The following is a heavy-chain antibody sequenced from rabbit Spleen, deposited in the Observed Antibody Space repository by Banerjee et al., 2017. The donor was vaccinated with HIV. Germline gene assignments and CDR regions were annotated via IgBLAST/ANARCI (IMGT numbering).Heavy chain of an antibody. V-gene: IGHV1S40*01. CDR3: ARETSSGWGVVSYYFNL. D-gene: IGHD4-1*01. CDR1: GFSFSSRYY. Sequence: QSLEESGGDLVKHGASLTLTCTTSGFSFSSRYYMNSVRQAPGKGLEWIACIDDGSRGDTYSAIWAKGRFTISKTSSTTVTLQMTSLTSADTATYFCARETSSGWGVVSYYFNLWGPGTLVTVS. J-gene: IGHJ4*01. CDR2: IDDGSRGDT.